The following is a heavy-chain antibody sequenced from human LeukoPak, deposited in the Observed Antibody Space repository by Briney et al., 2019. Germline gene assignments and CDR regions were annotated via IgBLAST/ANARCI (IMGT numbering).Heavy chain of an antibody. D-gene: IGHD6-19*01. CDR3: ARTSGIVVAGTSRRYSYYGMDV. J-gene: IGHJ6*02. Sequence: ASVKVSCKASGYTFTSYYMHWVRQAPGQGLEWMGIINPSGGSTTYAQKFQGRVTMTRDTSTSTVYMELSSLRSEDTAVDYCARTSGIVVAGTSRRYSYYGMDVWGQGTTVTVSS. V-gene: IGHV1-46*01. CDR1: GYTFTSYY. CDR2: INPSGGST.